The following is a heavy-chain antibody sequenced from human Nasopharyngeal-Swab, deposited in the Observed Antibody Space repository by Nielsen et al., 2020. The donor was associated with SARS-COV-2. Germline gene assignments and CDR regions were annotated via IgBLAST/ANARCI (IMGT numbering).Heavy chain of an antibody. J-gene: IGHJ3*02. V-gene: IGHV4-34*01. CDR3: ARGRDCTNGVCYAGGTDAFDI. CDR2: INHSGST. D-gene: IGHD2-8*01. Sequence: WIRQPPGKGLEWIGEINHSGSTNYNPSLKSRVTISVDTSKNQFSLKLSSVTAADTAVYYCARGRDCTNGVCYAGGTDAFDIWGQGTMVTVSS.